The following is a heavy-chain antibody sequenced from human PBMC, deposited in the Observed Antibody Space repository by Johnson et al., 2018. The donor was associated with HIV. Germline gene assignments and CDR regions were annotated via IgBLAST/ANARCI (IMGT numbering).Heavy chain of an antibody. CDR2: IRDDGSNK. V-gene: IGHV3-30*02. Sequence: QVQLVESGGGVVQPGGSLRLSCVSSGFSFSSYGMHWVRQAPGKGLEWVAFIRDDGSNKYYADSVKGRFTISRDNSKNSLYLQMNSLRAEDTAVYYCARDPANTGETTWGAFDIWGQGTMVTVSS. J-gene: IGHJ3*02. D-gene: IGHD7-27*01. CDR1: GFSFSSYG. CDR3: ARDPANTGETTWGAFDI.